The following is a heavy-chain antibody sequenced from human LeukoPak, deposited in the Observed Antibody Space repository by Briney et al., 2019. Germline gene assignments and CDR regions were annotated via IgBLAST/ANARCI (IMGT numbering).Heavy chain of an antibody. V-gene: IGHV1-69*05. CDR3: ARDLGYSGSYGLDY. Sequence: SVKVSCKASGGTFSSYAISWVRQAPGQGLEWMGGIIPIFGTANYAQKFQGRVTMTRDTSTSTVYMELSSLRSEDTAVYYCARDLGYSGSYGLDYWGQGTLVTVSS. J-gene: IGHJ4*02. D-gene: IGHD1-26*01. CDR2: IIPIFGTA. CDR1: GGTFSSYA.